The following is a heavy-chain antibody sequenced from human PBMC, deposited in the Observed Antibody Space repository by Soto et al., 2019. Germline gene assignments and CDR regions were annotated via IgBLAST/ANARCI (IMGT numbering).Heavy chain of an antibody. D-gene: IGHD3-10*01. CDR1: GGSISSYY. J-gene: IGHJ3*02. CDR2: IYYSGST. Sequence: QVQLQESGPGLVKPSETLSLTCTVSGGSISSYYWSWIRQPPGKGLEWIGYIYYSGSTNYNPSLKSRVTISVDTSKNQFSLKLSSVTAADTAVYYCARLESPGENDAFDIWGQGTMVTVSS. CDR3: ARLESPGENDAFDI. V-gene: IGHV4-59*01.